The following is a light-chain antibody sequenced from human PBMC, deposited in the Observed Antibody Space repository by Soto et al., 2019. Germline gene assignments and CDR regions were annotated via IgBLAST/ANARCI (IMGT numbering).Light chain of an antibody. CDR3: GTWDLRLCAPYV. CDR1: SSNIGNNY. Sequence: HSVLTQPPSVSAAPIQKVIISCSGSSSNIGNNYVSWYQQLPGTAPKLLIYDNNKRPSGIPDRFSGSKSGTSATLGITGLQTGDEADYYGGTWDLRLCAPYVFGNG. V-gene: IGLV1-51*01. J-gene: IGLJ1*01. CDR2: DNN.